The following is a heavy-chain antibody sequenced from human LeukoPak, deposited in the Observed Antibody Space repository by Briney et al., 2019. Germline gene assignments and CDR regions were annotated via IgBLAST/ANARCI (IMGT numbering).Heavy chain of an antibody. CDR1: GFTLSSYW. J-gene: IGHJ4*02. V-gene: IGHV3-74*01. Sequence: GGSLRLSCAASGFTLSSYWMHWVRQTPGKGLVWVSRINSDGNSRTYADSVKGRFTISRDNAKNTLYLQMDSLRAGGTAVYYCARDPAPSGWYDYWGQGTLVTVSS. D-gene: IGHD6-19*01. CDR3: ARDPAPSGWYDY. CDR2: INSDGNSR.